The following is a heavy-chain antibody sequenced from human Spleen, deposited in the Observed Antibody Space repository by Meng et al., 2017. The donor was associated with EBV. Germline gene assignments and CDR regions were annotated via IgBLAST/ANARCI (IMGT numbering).Heavy chain of an antibody. CDR3: GKCSDVWTGYYGCTRVDY. V-gene: IGHV4-4*02. D-gene: IGHD3/OR15-3a*01. J-gene: IGHJ4*02. CDR1: GGSISSSNW. CDR2: IYHSGST. Sequence: QGQREGSGAGLVAPSGTLSLTCAVSGGSISSSNWWTWVRQPPGKGLEWIGEIYHSGSTNYNPSLQSRVTVSLDKSKNHFSLKLNSVTAADTAVYYCGKCSDVWTGYYGCTRVDYWGQGTLVTVSS.